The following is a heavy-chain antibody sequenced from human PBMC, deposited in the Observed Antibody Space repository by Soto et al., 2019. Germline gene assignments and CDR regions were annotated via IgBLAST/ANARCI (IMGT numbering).Heavy chain of an antibody. CDR2: IYYSGST. D-gene: IGHD6-13*01. Sequence: QVQLQESGPGLVKPSETLSLTCTVSGGSISSYYWRWIRQPPEKGLESIGYIYYSGSTNYNPSLMSLVTISVDTSKTQFCPKLSSVTAADTAVYYCASSRRGSSSWYYWCQGTLVTLSS. V-gene: IGHV4-59*01. CDR3: ASSRRGSSSWYY. J-gene: IGHJ4*02. CDR1: GGSISSYY.